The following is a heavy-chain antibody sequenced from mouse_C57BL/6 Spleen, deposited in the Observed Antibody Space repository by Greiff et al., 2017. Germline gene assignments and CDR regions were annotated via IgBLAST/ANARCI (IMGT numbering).Heavy chain of an antibody. V-gene: IGHV1-53*01. CDR2: INPSNGGT. CDR3: ARDDYDGAWFAY. D-gene: IGHD2-4*01. CDR1: GYTFTSYW. Sequence: QVQLQQPGTELVKPGASVKLSCKASGYTFTSYWMHWVKQRPGQGLEWIGNINPSNGGTNYNEKFKSKATLTVDKSSSTAYMQLSRLISEESAVYYCARDDYDGAWFAYWGQGTLVTVSA. J-gene: IGHJ3*01.